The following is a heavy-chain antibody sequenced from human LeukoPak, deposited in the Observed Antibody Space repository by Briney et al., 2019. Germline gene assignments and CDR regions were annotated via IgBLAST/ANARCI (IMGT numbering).Heavy chain of an antibody. V-gene: IGHV1-2*02. D-gene: IGHD2-8*02. J-gene: IGHJ6*02. CDR2: INPNSGGT. CDR3: AREVLAKNYGMDV. Sequence: GASVKVSCKASGYTFTGYYMHWVRQAPGQGLEWMGWINPNSGGTNYAQKFQGRVPMTRDTSISTAYMELSRLRSDDTAVYYCAREVLAKNYGMDVWGQGTKVTVSS. CDR1: GYTFTGYY.